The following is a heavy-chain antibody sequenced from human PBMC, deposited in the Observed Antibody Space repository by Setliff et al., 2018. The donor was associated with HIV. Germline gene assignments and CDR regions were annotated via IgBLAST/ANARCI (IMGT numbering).Heavy chain of an antibody. CDR3: ACGAAAGTDYYYYYYMDV. D-gene: IGHD6-13*01. V-gene: IGHV4-39*01. CDR2: IYYSGST. CDR1: GGSISGSSYY. Sequence: SETLSLTCTVSGGSISGSSYYWGWIHQPPGKGLEWIGSIYYSGSTYYNPSLKSRVTISVDTSKNQFSLKLSSVTAADTAVYYCACGAAAGTDYYYYYYMDVWGKGTTVTVSS. J-gene: IGHJ6*03.